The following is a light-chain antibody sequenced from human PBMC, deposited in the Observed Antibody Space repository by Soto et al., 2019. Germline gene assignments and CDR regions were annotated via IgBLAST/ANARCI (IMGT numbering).Light chain of an antibody. J-gene: IGLJ1*01. CDR2: DVS. Sequence: QSVLTQPASVSGSPGQSITISCTGTSSDIGDSNYVSWYQQHPGKAPKLVICDVSNRPSGVSNRFSGSKSANTASLTISGIQAEDEADYYCSSFRSSSTSYVFGTGTKLTVL. V-gene: IGLV2-14*03. CDR1: SSDIGDSNY. CDR3: SSFRSSSTSYV.